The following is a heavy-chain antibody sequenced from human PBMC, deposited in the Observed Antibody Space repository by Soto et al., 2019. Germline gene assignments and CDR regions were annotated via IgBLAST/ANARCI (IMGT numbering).Heavy chain of an antibody. CDR2: VYHNGGA. Sequence: SETLSLTCTVSGVSIHNSHSFWAWIRQPPGKGLQFIASVYHNGGAHYNSSLRRRVTISVDTANNQVSLRMRSLTAADTAFYYCGRVVEGATRHTDPDSWGQGILVTVSS. V-gene: IGHV4-39*01. J-gene: IGHJ5*01. CDR1: GVSIHNSHSF. D-gene: IGHD2-21*01. CDR3: GRVVEGATRHTDPDS.